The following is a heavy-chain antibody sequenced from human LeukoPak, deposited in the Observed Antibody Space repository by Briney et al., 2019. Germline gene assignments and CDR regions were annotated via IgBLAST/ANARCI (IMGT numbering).Heavy chain of an antibody. J-gene: IGHJ6*02. CDR2: IYYSGST. V-gene: IGHV4-39*07. D-gene: IGHD4-23*01. Sequence: SETLSLTCTVSGGSISSSSYYWGWIRQPPGKGLEWIGSIYYSGSTYYNPSLKSRVTISVDTSKNQFSLKLSSVTAADTAVYYCARDLQVVTHYYYYYGMDVWGQGTTVTVSS. CDR3: ARDLQVVTHYYYYYGMDV. CDR1: GGSISSSSYY.